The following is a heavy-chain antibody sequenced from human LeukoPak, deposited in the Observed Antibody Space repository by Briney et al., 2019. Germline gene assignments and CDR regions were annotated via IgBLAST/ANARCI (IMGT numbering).Heavy chain of an antibody. Sequence: PSETLSLTCAVYGGSFSGYYWSWIRQPPGKGLEWIGEINHSGSTNYNPSLKSRVTISVDTSKNQFSLKLSSVTAADTAVCYCARNPVHYVHYYYYMDVWGKGTTVTVSS. D-gene: IGHD2/OR15-2a*01. CDR3: ARNPVHYVHYYYYMDV. J-gene: IGHJ6*03. CDR1: GGSFSGYY. CDR2: INHSGST. V-gene: IGHV4-34*01.